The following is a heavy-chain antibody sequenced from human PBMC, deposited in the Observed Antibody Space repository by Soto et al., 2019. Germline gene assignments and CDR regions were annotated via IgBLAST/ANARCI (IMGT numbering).Heavy chain of an antibody. CDR1: GGSISSSSYY. CDR2: IYYSGST. Sequence: QLQLQESGPGLVKPSENLSLTCTVSGGSISSSSYYWGWIRQPPGKGLEWIGSIYYSGSTYYNPSLKSRVTISVDTSKNQFSLKLSSVTAADTAVYYCARQGSYYFDYWGQGTLVTVSS. V-gene: IGHV4-39*01. CDR3: ARQGSYYFDY. J-gene: IGHJ4*02.